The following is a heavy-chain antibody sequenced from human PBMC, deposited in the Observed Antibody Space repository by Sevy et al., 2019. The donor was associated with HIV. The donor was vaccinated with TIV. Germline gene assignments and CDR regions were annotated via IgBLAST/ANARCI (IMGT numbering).Heavy chain of an antibody. CDR3: ARDSPRDTAMASYGMDV. V-gene: IGHV4-31*03. CDR1: GGSINSGGYY. D-gene: IGHD5-18*01. Sequence: SETQSLTCTVSGGSINSGGYYWSWIRQHPGKGLEWIGYIYYSGSTYYNPSLKSRVTISVDTSKNQFSLKLSSVTAADTAVYYCARDSPRDTAMASYGMDVWGQGTTVTVSS. J-gene: IGHJ6*01. CDR2: IYYSGST.